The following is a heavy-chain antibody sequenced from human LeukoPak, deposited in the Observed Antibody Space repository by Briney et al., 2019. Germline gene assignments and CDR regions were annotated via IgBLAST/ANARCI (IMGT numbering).Heavy chain of an antibody. D-gene: IGHD3-22*01. V-gene: IGHV3-21*01. CDR3: ARDYYDSSGYYGIIDY. J-gene: IGHJ4*02. CDR1: GFTFSSYS. Sequence: GGSLRLSCAASGFTFSSYSMNWVRRAPGKGLEWVSSISSSSSYIYYADSVKGRFTISRDNAKNSLYLQMNSLRAEDTAVYYCARDYYDSSGYYGIIDYWGQGTLVTVSS. CDR2: ISSSSSYI.